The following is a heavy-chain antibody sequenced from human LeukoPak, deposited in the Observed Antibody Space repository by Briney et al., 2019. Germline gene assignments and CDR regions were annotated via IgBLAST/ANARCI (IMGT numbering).Heavy chain of an antibody. J-gene: IGHJ6*03. CDR3: ARGANGFTYYYYYYMDV. CDR2: INHSGST. CDR1: GGSFSGYY. D-gene: IGHD2-8*01. V-gene: IGHV4-34*01. Sequence: SETLSLTCAVYGGSFSGYYWSWIRQPPGKGLEWIGEINHSGSTNYNPSLKSRVTISVDTSKNQFSLKLSSVTAADTAVYYCARGANGFTYYYYYYMDVWGKGTTVTVSS.